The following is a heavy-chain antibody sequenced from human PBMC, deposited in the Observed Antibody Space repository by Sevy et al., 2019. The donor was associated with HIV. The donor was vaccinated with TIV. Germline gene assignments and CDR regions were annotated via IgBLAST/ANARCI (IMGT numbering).Heavy chain of an antibody. D-gene: IGHD3-16*01. CDR2: ISYDGRNTK. CDR3: ARDGLGGFAQTLDV. Sequence: GGSLRLSCVGSGFSFSDHRMHWVRQAPGKGLEWMAVISYDGRNTKYKADSVKGRFTISRDNSKNTLYLQMNSLITEDTAVYYCARDGLGGFAQTLDVWGQGTTVTVSS. CDR1: GFSFSDHR. J-gene: IGHJ6*02. V-gene: IGHV3-30*03.